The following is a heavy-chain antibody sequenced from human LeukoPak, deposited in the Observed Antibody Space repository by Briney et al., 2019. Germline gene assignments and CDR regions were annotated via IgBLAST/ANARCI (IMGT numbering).Heavy chain of an antibody. CDR1: GGSISSSSYY. CDR2: IYYSGST. V-gene: IGHV4-39*01. CDR3: ARQLGYCSSTSCYADKVDY. J-gene: IGHJ4*02. Sequence: SETLSLTCTVSGGSISSSSYYWGRIRQPPGKGLEWIGSIYYSGSTYYNPSLKSRVTISVDTSKNQFSLKLSSVTAADTAVYYCARQLGYCSSTSCYADKVDYWGQGALVTVSS. D-gene: IGHD2-2*01.